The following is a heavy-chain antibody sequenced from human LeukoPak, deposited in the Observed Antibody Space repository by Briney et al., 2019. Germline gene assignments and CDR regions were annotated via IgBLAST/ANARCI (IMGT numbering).Heavy chain of an antibody. Sequence: GGSLRLSCAASGYTFSSYDMSWARQAPGKGLEWVSAISGGGGSTYYADSVKGRFTISRDNSRNTLYLQMNSLRTEDTAVYYCAKAPGLAVTGTDCWGHRKLVTVSS. D-gene: IGHD6-19*01. V-gene: IGHV3-23*01. CDR3: AKAPGLAVTGTDC. CDR1: GYTFSSYD. CDR2: ISGGGGST. J-gene: IGHJ5*01.